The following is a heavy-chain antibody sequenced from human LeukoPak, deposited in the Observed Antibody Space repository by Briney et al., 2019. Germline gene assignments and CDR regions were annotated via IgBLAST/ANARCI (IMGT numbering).Heavy chain of an antibody. Sequence: PGGSLRLSCAASRFTFSNYGVNRVRQAPGKGLEWVLYINSRSSTIYYADSVRGRFTISRDNAKNSLYLQMNSLKAEDTAIYYCAREVGTPQAFDIWGQGTMVTVSS. CDR2: INSRSSTI. D-gene: IGHD1-26*01. CDR3: AREVGTPQAFDI. V-gene: IGHV3-48*01. J-gene: IGHJ3*02. CDR1: RFTFSNYG.